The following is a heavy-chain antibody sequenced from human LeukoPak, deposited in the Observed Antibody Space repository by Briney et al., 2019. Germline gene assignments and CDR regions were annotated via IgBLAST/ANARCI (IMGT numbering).Heavy chain of an antibody. J-gene: IGHJ4*02. CDR3: TTKVIRGNSGDDYDD. V-gene: IGHV3-30*03. CDR1: GVIFSNYG. D-gene: IGHD5-12*01. Sequence: GGCLRLSCAASGVIFSNYGIHWVRQAPGKGLEWVALISSNGNDKLYGDSVKGRFTISRDDSKSTLYLQMNSLRVEDTAVYYCTTKVIRGNSGDDYDDWGQGTLVTVSS. CDR2: ISSNGNDK.